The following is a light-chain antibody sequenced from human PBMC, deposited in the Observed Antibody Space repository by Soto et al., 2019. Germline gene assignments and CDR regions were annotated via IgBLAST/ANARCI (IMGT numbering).Light chain of an antibody. CDR2: ATS. CDR3: QQYNNWPPHT. CDR1: QSVGNN. V-gene: IGKV3-15*01. J-gene: IGKJ2*01. Sequence: EIVVTQSPATLSVSPGERATLSCRASQSVGNNFAWYQQKPGQAPRLLISATSTRATGVPARFSGSGSGTEFTLTISSLQSEDFAVYYCQQYNNWPPHTFGQGTKLEIK.